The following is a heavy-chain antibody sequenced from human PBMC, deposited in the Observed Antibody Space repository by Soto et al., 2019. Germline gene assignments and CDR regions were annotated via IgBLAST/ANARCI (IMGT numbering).Heavy chain of an antibody. V-gene: IGHV4-4*02. J-gene: IGHJ6*03. CDR1: SGSISRSDW. CDR2: IYHSGST. D-gene: IGHD6-19*01. Sequence: SETLSLTCGVASGSISRSDWWSWVRQPPGKGLEWIGEIYHSGSTNYNPSLKSRVTISVDKSKNQFSLKLSSVTAADTAVYYCARVSSGYGGYYYYMDVWGKGTTVTVSS. CDR3: ARVSSGYGGYYYYMDV.